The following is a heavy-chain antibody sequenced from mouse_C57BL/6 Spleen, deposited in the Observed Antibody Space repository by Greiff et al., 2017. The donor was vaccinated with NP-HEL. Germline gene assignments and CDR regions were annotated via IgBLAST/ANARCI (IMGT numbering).Heavy chain of an antibody. CDR3: ARCDYYYGSRNYYAMDY. CDR2: IYPGDGDT. V-gene: IGHV1-82*01. Sequence: QVQLKQSGPELVKPGASVKISCKASGYAFSSSWMNWVKQRPGKGLEWIGRIYPGDGDTNYNGKFKGKATLTADKSSSTAYMQLSSLTSEDSAVYFCARCDYYYGSRNYYAMDYWGQGTSVTVSS. D-gene: IGHD1-1*01. CDR1: GYAFSSSW. J-gene: IGHJ4*01.